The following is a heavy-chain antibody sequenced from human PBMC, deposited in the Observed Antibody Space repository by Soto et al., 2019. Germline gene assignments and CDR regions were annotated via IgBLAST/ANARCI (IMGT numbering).Heavy chain of an antibody. CDR1: GFTFNFFG. J-gene: IGHJ3*02. CDR3: SKERRYSFDAFDI. Sequence: QEQLVESGGGVVQAGRSLRLSCAASGFTFNFFGMHWVRQAPGKGLEWVAVISYDGSEKYYADSVKGRFTMSRDNSKNMVYLEMRSLRPEDTSGYYCSKERRYSFDAFDIWGHGTMVTVSS. D-gene: IGHD5-12*01. CDR2: ISYDGSEK. V-gene: IGHV3-30*18.